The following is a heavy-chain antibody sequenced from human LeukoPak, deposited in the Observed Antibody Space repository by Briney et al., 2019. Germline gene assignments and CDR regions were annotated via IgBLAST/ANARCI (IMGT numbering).Heavy chain of an antibody. Sequence: PSETLSLTCTVSGGSISSSSYYWGWIRQPPGKGLEWIGSIYYSGSTYYNPSLKSRVTISVDTSKNQFSLKLSSVTAADTAVYYCARVGSSSWYGVWFDPWGQGTLVTVSS. CDR1: GGSISSSSYY. V-gene: IGHV4-39*07. J-gene: IGHJ5*02. D-gene: IGHD6-13*01. CDR2: IYYSGST. CDR3: ARVGSSSWYGVWFDP.